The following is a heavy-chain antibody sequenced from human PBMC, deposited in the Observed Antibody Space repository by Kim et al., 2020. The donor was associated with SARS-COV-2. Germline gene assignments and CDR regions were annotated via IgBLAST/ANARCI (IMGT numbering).Heavy chain of an antibody. CDR2: TYYRSKWYN. J-gene: IGHJ4*02. Sequence: SQTLSLTCAISGDSVSSNSATWNWIRQSPSRGLEWLGRTYYRSKWYNDYAVSVKSRITINPDTSKNQFSLQLNSVTPEDTAVYYCARSTGGSQWLSEMGKLDYWGQGTLVTVSS. D-gene: IGHD6-19*01. CDR3: ARSTGGSQWLSEMGKLDY. CDR1: GDSVSSNSAT. V-gene: IGHV6-1*01.